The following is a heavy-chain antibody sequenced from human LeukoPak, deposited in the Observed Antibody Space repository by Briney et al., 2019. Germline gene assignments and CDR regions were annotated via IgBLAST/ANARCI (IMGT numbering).Heavy chain of an antibody. J-gene: IGHJ3*02. V-gene: IGHV3-30-3*01. CDR3: AKDGDAFDI. CDR1: GFTPSSYA. CDR2: ISNDGSNK. Sequence: GGCLRLSCAASGFTPSSYATHWVRQAPGKGLEWVAVISNDGSNKYYAVSVKGRFTISRDNSKITRYRQMNSLRAEDTAVYYCAKDGDAFDIWGQGIMVTVSS.